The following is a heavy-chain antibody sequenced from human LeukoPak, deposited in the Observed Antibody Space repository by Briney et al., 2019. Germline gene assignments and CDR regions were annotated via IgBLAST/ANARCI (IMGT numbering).Heavy chain of an antibody. CDR3: TRDPHYYHGNPHDF. J-gene: IGHJ4*02. D-gene: IGHD4-23*01. Sequence: PGGSLRLSCTVSGFTFGDYALSWFRQAPGKGLEWLSFIRSKDHGGTTEYAASVKGRFTISRDDSNSIAYLQMNSLIIEDTAVYFCTRDPHYYHGNPHDFWGQGTRVTVSS. CDR2: IRSKDHGGTT. CDR1: GFTFGDYA. V-gene: IGHV3-49*03.